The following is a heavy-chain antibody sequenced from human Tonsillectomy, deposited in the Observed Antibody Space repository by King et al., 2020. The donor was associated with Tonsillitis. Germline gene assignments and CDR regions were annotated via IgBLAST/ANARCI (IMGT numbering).Heavy chain of an antibody. D-gene: IGHD3-22*01. J-gene: IGHJ4*02. CDR1: GFTFSSYS. Sequence: DVQLVESGGGLVKPGGSLRLSCAASGFTFSSYSMNWVRQAPGKGLEWVSSISSSTSYIHYVDSVKGRFTISRDNAKNSLYLQINSLRAEDTAVYNCARERGGYFYFDYWGQGTLVTVSS. V-gene: IGHV3-21*01. CDR3: ARERGGYFYFDY. CDR2: ISSSTSYI.